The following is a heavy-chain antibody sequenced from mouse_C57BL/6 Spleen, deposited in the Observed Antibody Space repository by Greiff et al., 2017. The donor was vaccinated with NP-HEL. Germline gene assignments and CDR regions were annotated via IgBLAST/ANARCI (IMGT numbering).Heavy chain of an antibody. CDR3: ARQLREYYYAMDY. V-gene: IGHV1-82*01. Sequence: QFQLQQSGPELVKPGASVKISCKASGYAFSSSWMNWVKQRPGKGLEWIGRIYPGDGDTNYNGKFKGKATLTADKSSSTAYMQLSSLTSEDSAVYFCARQLREYYYAMDYWGQGTSVTVSS. J-gene: IGHJ4*01. CDR2: IYPGDGDT. CDR1: GYAFSSSW. D-gene: IGHD3-2*02.